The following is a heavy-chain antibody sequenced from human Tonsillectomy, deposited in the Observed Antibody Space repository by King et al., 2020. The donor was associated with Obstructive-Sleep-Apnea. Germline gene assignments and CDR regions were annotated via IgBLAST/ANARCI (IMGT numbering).Heavy chain of an antibody. V-gene: IGHV3-23*04. CDR3: AKEGSYSGSGSYYTDF. D-gene: IGHD3-10*01. CDR1: GFTFRSFA. Sequence: EVQLVQSGGGLVQPGGSLRLSCAASGFTFRSFAMSWVRQAPGKGLEWVSTISGNGGSTYSADSVKDRFTISRDNSKNTLYLQIISLRAEDTAVYYCAKEGSYSGSGSYYTDFWGQGTLVTVSS. CDR2: ISGNGGST. J-gene: IGHJ4*02.